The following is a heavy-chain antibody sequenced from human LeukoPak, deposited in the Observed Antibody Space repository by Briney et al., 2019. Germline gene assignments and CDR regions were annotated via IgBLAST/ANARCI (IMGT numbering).Heavy chain of an antibody. J-gene: IGHJ4*02. CDR3: ASGGYSYGYGY. Sequence: GRSLRLSCAASGFTLSSYAMHWVRQAPGKGLEWVAVISYDGSNKYYADSVKGRFTISRDNSKNTLYLQTNSLRAEDTAVYYCASGGYSYGYGYWGQGTLVTVSS. CDR2: ISYDGSNK. CDR1: GFTLSSYA. D-gene: IGHD5-18*01. V-gene: IGHV3-30-3*01.